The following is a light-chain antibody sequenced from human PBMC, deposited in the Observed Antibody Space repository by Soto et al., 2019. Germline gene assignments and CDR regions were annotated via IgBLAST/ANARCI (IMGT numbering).Light chain of an antibody. J-gene: IGKJ1*01. Sequence: EILMTQSPATLSVSPGERATLSCRASQSVDSNLAWYQQKPGQAPRLLIYGASTRATGISARFSGSGSGTEFTLTISSLQSEDFGVYYCQQDNNWWTFGQGTKVEI. V-gene: IGKV3-15*01. CDR3: QQDNNWWT. CDR1: QSVDSN. CDR2: GAS.